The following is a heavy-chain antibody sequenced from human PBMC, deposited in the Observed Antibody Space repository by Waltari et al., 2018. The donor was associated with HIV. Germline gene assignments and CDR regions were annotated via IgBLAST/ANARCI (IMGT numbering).Heavy chain of an antibody. Sequence: QAQLVEAGGGVVQPGRSMRLSCEAPGFAFSTYGMYWVCQAPGKGLEGGAVICYNCSKKNEAGYVEGRFTISRDNSKNTAYRQVTSLSADDACVYYCAGGRTACGVVTGAPLGVDVWGQGTTVTVSS. CDR3: AGGRTACGVVTGAPLGVDV. CDR1: GFAFSTYG. D-gene: IGHD3-3*01. V-gene: IGHV3-33*01. CDR2: ICYNCSKK. J-gene: IGHJ6*02.